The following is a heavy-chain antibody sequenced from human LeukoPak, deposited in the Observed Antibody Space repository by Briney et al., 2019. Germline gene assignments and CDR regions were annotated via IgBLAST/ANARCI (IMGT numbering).Heavy chain of an antibody. CDR1: GDSIDSSFYS. CDR2: LYHDGRT. V-gene: IGHV4-39*01. D-gene: IGHD3-22*01. J-gene: IGHJ4*02. CDR3: VLSSGYYVTPHYYFDY. Sequence: TPSEALSLTCTVSGDSIDSSFYSWGWTRQPPGKGLEWIGSLYHDGRTFYNPSLESRLTISVDMSKNQFSLKLTSVTAADTAVYYCVLSSGYYVTPHYYFDYWGQGTLVTVSS.